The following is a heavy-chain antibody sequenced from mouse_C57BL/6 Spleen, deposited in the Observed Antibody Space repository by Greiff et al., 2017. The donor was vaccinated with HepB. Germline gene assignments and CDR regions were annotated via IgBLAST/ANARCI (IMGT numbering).Heavy chain of an antibody. CDR3: ARATVPLDY. CDR1: GYTFTSYW. CDR2: IDPSDSET. Sequence: QVQLKQPGAELVRPGSSVKLSCKASGYTFTSYWMHWVKQRPIQGLEWIGNIDPSDSETHYNQKFKDKATLTVDKSSSTAYMQLSSLTSEDSAVYYCARATVPLDYWGQGTTLTVSS. J-gene: IGHJ2*01. V-gene: IGHV1-52*01. D-gene: IGHD1-1*01.